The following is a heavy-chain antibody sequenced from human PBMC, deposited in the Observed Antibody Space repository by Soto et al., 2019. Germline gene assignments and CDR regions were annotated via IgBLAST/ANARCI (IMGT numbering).Heavy chain of an antibody. D-gene: IGHD6-6*01. Sequence: TSETLSLTGAVSGGSISSGGYSWSWIRQPPGKGLEWIGYIYHSGSTYYNPSLKSRVTISVDRSKNQFSLKLSSVTAADTAVYYCARGHLEYSSSTFDYWGQGTLVTVSS. CDR3: ARGHLEYSSSTFDY. CDR1: GGSISSGGYS. CDR2: IYHSGST. V-gene: IGHV4-30-2*01. J-gene: IGHJ4*02.